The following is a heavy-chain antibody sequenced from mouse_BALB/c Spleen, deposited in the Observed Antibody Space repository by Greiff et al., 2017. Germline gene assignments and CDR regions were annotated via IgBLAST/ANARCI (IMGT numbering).Heavy chain of an antibody. CDR2: IDPENGDT. V-gene: IGHV14-4*02. CDR3: NALLWKFGMDY. J-gene: IGHJ4*01. CDR1: GYTFTSYW. D-gene: IGHD2-10*01. Sequence: VQLKESGAELARPGASVKLSCKASGYTFTSYWMQWVKQRPEQGLEWIGWIDPENGDTEYAPKFQGKATMTADTSSNTAYLQLSSLTSEDTAVYYCNALLWKFGMDYWGQGTSVTVSS.